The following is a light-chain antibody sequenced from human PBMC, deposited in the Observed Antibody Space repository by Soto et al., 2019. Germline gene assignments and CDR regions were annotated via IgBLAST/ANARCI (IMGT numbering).Light chain of an antibody. V-gene: IGKV3-15*01. Sequence: EVVMTQSPATLSVSPGERVTFSCRASQSVTTNLAWYQHKPGQSPRLLISDASTGASGIPPRFSGSGSGTEFTLTIDRLQSADFAVYYCQQYGTPRSVTFGQGTRLDI. CDR3: QQYGTPRSVT. CDR2: DAS. J-gene: IGKJ5*01. CDR1: QSVTTN.